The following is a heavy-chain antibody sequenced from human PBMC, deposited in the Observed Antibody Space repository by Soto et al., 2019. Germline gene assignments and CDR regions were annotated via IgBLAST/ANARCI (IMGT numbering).Heavy chain of an antibody. J-gene: IGHJ5*02. Sequence: RSLTCTVSGGSLSSYYWTWIRQSPGKGLEWIGYVYFSGNTNYNPSLKSRVTISIDTSKNQFSLRLASVTAADTAFYYCGSVRPSGYVLSWGQGTLVTAPQ. V-gene: IGHV4-59*01. CDR2: VYFSGNT. CDR3: GSVRPSGYVLS. D-gene: IGHD6-25*01. CDR1: GGSLSSYY.